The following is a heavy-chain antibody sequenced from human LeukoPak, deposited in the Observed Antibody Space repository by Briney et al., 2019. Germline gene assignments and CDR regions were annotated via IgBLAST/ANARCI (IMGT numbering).Heavy chain of an antibody. V-gene: IGHV5-51*01. D-gene: IGHD6-6*01. CDR1: GYSYATYW. J-gene: IGHJ4*02. CDR3: ASVYSSSSWDY. Sequence: GESLKISCRASGYSYATYWIGWVRQMPGKGLEWMGVIFPADSDTRYSPSFQGQVTISADKSITTAYLQWSSLKASDTAMYYCASVYSSSSWDYWGQGTLVTVSS. CDR2: IFPADSDT.